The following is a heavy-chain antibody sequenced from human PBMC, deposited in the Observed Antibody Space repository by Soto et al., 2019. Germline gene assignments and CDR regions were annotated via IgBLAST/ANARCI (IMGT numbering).Heavy chain of an antibody. Sequence: VKVSCKASGGTFSSYAISWVRQAPGQGLEWMGGIIPIFGTANYAQKFQGRVTITAGESTSTAYMELSSLRSEDTAVYYCARVAYCGGDCYSWDYWGQGTLVTVSS. D-gene: IGHD2-21*02. J-gene: IGHJ4*02. CDR1: GGTFSSYA. CDR3: ARVAYCGGDCYSWDY. CDR2: IIPIFGTA. V-gene: IGHV1-69*13.